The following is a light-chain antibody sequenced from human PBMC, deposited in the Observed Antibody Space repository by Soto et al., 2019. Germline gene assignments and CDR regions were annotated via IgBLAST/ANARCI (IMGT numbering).Light chain of an antibody. CDR1: QSISSN. CDR3: QQYNGWPPYT. J-gene: IGKJ2*01. CDR2: GAS. Sequence: EIGMSQSPATLSVSPGERATLSCRASQSISSNLAWYQQKPGQAPRLLIYGASTRATGIPARFSGSGSGAEFTLTISGLQSEDFAVYYCQQYNGWPPYTFGQGTKVDIK. V-gene: IGKV3-15*01.